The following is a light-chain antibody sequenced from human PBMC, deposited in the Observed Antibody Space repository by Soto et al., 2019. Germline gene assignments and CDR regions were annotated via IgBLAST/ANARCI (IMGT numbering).Light chain of an antibody. CDR2: KVS. J-gene: IGKJ5*01. V-gene: IGKV2-30*02. CDR3: MQGTHWTIT. CDR1: QSLVHSDGIAY. Sequence: DVVMTQSPLSLPVTLGQPASISCGFKQSLVHSDGIAYFSWLQQRQGRSPRRXXYKVSNRDSGVPARFSGIGSGTDVAMKISRVEEEDGGVYYGMQGTHWTITFGQGTRLEIK.